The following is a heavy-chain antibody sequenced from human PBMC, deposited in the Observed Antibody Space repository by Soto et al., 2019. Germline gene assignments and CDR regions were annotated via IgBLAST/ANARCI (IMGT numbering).Heavy chain of an antibody. CDR1: GGSISSSSYY. CDR3: ARLSFPRGLVVVPAAIEGSGYYYYGMDV. D-gene: IGHD2-2*02. J-gene: IGHJ6*02. CDR2: IYYSGST. Sequence: SETLSLTCTVSGGSISSSSYYWGWIRQPPGKGLEWIGSIYYSGSTYYNPSLKSRVTISVDTSKNQFSLKLSPVTAADTAVSYCARLSFPRGLVVVPAAIEGSGYYYYGMDVWGQGTTVTVSS. V-gene: IGHV4-39*01.